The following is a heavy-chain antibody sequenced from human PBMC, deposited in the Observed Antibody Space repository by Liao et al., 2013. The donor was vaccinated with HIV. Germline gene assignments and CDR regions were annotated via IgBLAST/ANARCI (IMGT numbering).Heavy chain of an antibody. CDR1: GGSISSGDYY. CDR2: IHHSGIT. V-gene: IGHV4-30-4*01. J-gene: IGHJ6*03. CDR3: AREFRGNFYYYMDV. Sequence: QVQLQESGPGLVKPSQTLSLTCNVSGGSISSGDYYWSWIRQPPGKGLEWIGYIHHSGITYYNPSLKSRVIISVDTSKNQIPLKLSSVTAADTAVYYCAREFRGNFYYYMDVWGKGTTVTVSS.